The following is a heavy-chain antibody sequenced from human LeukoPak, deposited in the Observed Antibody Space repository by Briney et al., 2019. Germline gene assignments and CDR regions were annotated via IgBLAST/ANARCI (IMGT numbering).Heavy chain of an antibody. V-gene: IGHV3-53*01. J-gene: IGHJ6*03. D-gene: IGHD3-22*01. CDR3: ARGATYYYDSSGYYGYYYYYMDV. Sequence: GGSLRLSCAASGFTFSSYDMHWVRQAPGKGLEWVSVIYSGGSTYYADSVKGRFTISRDNSKNTLYLQMNSLRAEDTAVYYCARGATYYYDSSGYYGYYYYYMDVWGKGTTVTVSS. CDR2: IYSGGST. CDR1: GFTFSSYD.